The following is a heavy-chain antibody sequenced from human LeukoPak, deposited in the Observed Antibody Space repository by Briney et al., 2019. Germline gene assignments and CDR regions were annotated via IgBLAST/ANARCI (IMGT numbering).Heavy chain of an antibody. J-gene: IGHJ4*02. Sequence: GGSLRLSCAASGFTFSSYSMNWVRQAPGKGREWVSSISSSSSYIYYADSVKGRFTISRDNAKNSLYLQMNSLRAEDTAVYYCARDSDDYGDYGGVDYWGQGTLVTVSS. D-gene: IGHD4-17*01. CDR1: GFTFSSYS. CDR2: ISSSSSYI. V-gene: IGHV3-21*01. CDR3: ARDSDDYGDYGGVDY.